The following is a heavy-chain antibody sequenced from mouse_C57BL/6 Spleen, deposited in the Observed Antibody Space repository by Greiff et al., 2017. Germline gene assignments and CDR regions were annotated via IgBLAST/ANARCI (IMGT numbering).Heavy chain of an antibody. D-gene: IGHD2-3*01. V-gene: IGHV14-2*01. CDR1: GFNIKDYY. Sequence: EVKLMESGAELVKPGASVKLSCTASGFNIKDYYMHWVKQRTEQGLEWIGRIDPEDGETKYAPKFQGKATITADTSSNTAYLQLSSLTSEDTAVYYCASPGYDGYYWFAYWGQGTLVTVSA. CDR2: IDPEDGET. CDR3: ASPGYDGYYWFAY. J-gene: IGHJ3*01.